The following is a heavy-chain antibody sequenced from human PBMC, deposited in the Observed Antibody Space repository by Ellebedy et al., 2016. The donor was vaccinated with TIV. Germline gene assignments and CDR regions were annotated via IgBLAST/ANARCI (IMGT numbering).Heavy chain of an antibody. CDR2: ITSSGNII. CDR3: ARALRPINYYYGSGDPSKYNCFDP. J-gene: IGHJ5*02. D-gene: IGHD3-10*01. CDR1: GFTFSTYS. Sequence: GESLKISXAASGFTFSTYSMNWVRQAPGKGLEWVSFITSSGNIIHNADSVKGRFTISRDNARNSLYLQMHSLRPEDTAVYYCARALRPINYYYGSGDPSKYNCFDPWGQGSLVTVSP. V-gene: IGHV3-48*01.